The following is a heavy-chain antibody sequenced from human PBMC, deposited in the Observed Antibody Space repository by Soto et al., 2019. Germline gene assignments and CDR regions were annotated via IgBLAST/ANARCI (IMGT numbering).Heavy chain of an antibody. V-gene: IGHV3-23*01. CDR2: ISARGGSS. CDR3: AKGSIEYSASVDN. Sequence: DVQLLESGGGLVQPGGSLRLSCAASGFSFSSYAMFWVRQAPGKGLEWVAVISARGGSSYFADSVKGRFTLSRDNSKNVLSLEMNSLRAEDTAIYFCAKGSIEYSASVDNLGQGTLVVVSS. D-gene: IGHD5-12*01. J-gene: IGHJ4*02. CDR1: GFSFSSYA.